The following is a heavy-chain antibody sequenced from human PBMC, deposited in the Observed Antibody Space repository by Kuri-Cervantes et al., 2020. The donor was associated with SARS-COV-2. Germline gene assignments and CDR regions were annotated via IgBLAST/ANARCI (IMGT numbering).Heavy chain of an antibody. CDR2: IWYGGSNK. D-gene: IGHD2-2*01. Sequence: GGSLRLSCAASGFTFSSYGMHWVRQAPGKGLEWVAVIWYGGSNKYYADSVKGRFTISRDNSKNTLYLQMNSLRAEDTAVYYCARGEYCSSTSCYYYYYMDVWGKGTTVTVSS. J-gene: IGHJ6*03. CDR1: GFTFSSYG. V-gene: IGHV3-33*08. CDR3: ARGEYCSSTSCYYYYYMDV.